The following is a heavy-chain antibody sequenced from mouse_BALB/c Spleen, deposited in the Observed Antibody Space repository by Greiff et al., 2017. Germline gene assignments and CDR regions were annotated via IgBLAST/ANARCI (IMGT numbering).Heavy chain of an antibody. V-gene: IGHV1S29*02. D-gene: IGHD2-1*01. CDR1: GYTFTDYN. CDR3: ARAPYGNYAMDY. Sequence: EVKLQESGPELVKPGASVKISCKASGYTFTDYNMHWVKQSHGKSLEWIGYIYPYNGGTGYNQKFKSKATLTVDNSSSTAYMELRSLTSEDSAVYYCARAPYGNYAMDYWGQGTSVTVSS. J-gene: IGHJ4*01. CDR2: IYPYNGGT.